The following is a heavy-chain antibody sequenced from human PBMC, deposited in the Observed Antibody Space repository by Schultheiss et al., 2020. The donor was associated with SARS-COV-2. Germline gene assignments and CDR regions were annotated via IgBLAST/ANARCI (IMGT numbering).Heavy chain of an antibody. CDR1: GGSFSGYY. Sequence: SQTLSLTCAVYGGSFSGYYWSWIRQPPGKGLEWIGEINHSGSTNYNPSLKSRVTISVDKSKNQFSLKLSSVTAADTAVYYCARREYGSGTPVSWGQGTLVTVSS. CDR2: INHSGST. V-gene: IGHV4-34*01. D-gene: IGHD3-10*01. CDR3: ARREYGSGTPVS. J-gene: IGHJ5*02.